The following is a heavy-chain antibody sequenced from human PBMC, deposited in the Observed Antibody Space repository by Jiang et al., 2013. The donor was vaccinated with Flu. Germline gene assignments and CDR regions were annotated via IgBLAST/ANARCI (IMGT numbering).Heavy chain of an antibody. CDR3: ARSYCGGDCYSMFGYSYYGMDV. CDR1: SGSISSHY. Sequence: PGLVKPSETLSLTCTVSSGSISSHYWSWIRQPPGKGLEWIGYIHNSGTTNYNPSLKSRVTISIDTSTNQFSLKLISVTAPDTAVYYCARSYCGGDCYSMFGYSYYGMDVWGQGTSVTVSS. D-gene: IGHD2-21*02. V-gene: IGHV4-59*08. J-gene: IGHJ6*02. CDR2: IHNSGTT.